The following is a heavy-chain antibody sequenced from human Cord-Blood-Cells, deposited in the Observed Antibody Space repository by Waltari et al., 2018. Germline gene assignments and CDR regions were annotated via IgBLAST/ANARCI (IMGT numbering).Heavy chain of an antibody. Sequence: QLQLQESGPGLVKPSETLSLTCTVPGGSISSSRYYWGWIRQPPGKGLEWIGSIYYSGSTYYNPSLKSRVTISVDTSKNQFSLKLSSVTAADTAVYYCARREYGSGTHKADAFDIWGQGTMVTVSS. J-gene: IGHJ3*02. D-gene: IGHD3-10*01. CDR1: GGSISSSRYY. CDR2: IYYSGST. V-gene: IGHV4-39*01. CDR3: ARREYGSGTHKADAFDI.